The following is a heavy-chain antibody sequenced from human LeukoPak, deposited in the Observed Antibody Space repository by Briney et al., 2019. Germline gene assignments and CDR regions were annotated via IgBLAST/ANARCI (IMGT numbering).Heavy chain of an antibody. CDR1: GYTFTSYY. CDR2: INPSGGST. D-gene: IGHD4-17*01. CDR3: ARVSGDYPI. V-gene: IGHV1-46*01. J-gene: IGHJ4*02. Sequence: ASVKVSCKASGYTFTSYYMHWVRQAPGQGLEWMGIINPSGGSTSYAQKFQGRVTITADKSTSTAYMELSSLRSEDTAVYYCARVSGDYPIWGQGTLVTVSS.